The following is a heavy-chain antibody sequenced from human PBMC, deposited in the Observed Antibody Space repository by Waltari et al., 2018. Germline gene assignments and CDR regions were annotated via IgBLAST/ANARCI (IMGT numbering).Heavy chain of an antibody. V-gene: IGHV3-7*01. CDR1: GFTFSRSW. CDR3: VRDGMRGGDFDY. Sequence: EVQLVESGGGLVQPGGSLRLSCAASGFTFSRSWMIWVGQAPGKGMEWVAKIKEDGGEKNYVDSVKRRFSISRNNAENSLYRQMNSLRAEDTAVYYCVRDGMRGGDFDYWGQGTLVTVSS. J-gene: IGHJ4*02. D-gene: IGHD3-10*01. CDR2: IKEDGGEK.